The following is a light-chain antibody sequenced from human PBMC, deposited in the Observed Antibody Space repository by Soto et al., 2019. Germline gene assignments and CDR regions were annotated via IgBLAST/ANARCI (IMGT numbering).Light chain of an antibody. J-gene: IGKJ4*01. CDR3: MQALQTPLT. Sequence: DIVMTQSPLSLPVTPGEPASISCRSSQSLLHSNGYNYLDWYLQKPGQSPQLLIYLGSNRASGVPGGFCGRGSGTDFTLKISRVEAEDVGVYYCMQALQTPLTFGGGTKVEIK. CDR1: QSLLHSNGYNY. CDR2: LGS. V-gene: IGKV2-28*01.